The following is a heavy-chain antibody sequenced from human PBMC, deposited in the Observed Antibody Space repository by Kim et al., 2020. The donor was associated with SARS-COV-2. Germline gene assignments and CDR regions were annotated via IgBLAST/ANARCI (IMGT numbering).Heavy chain of an antibody. CDR1: GFTFSSYA. D-gene: IGHD1-1*01. Sequence: GGSLRLSCAASGFTFSSYAMSWVRQAPGKGLEWVSAISGSGGSTYYADSVKGRFTISRDNSKNTLYLQMNSLRAEDTAVYYCAKNPNDGEGYYYGMDVWGQGTTVTVSS. CDR2: ISGSGGST. V-gene: IGHV3-23*01. J-gene: IGHJ6*02. CDR3: AKNPNDGEGYYYGMDV.